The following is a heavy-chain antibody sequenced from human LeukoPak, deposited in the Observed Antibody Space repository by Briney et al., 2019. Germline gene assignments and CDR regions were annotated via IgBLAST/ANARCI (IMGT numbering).Heavy chain of an antibody. D-gene: IGHD3-3*01. V-gene: IGHV3-13*01. CDR2: IGTAGDT. CDR3: ARGAGYDFWSGYSG. J-gene: IGHJ4*02. CDR1: GFTFSSYD. Sequence: GGSLRLSCAASGFTFSSYDMHWVRHATGKGLEWVSAIGTAGDTYYPGSVKGRFTISRENAKNSLYLQMNSLRAGDTAVYYCARGAGYDFWSGYSGWGQGTLVTVSS.